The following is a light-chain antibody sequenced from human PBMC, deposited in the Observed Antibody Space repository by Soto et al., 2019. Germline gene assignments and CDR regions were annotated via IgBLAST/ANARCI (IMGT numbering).Light chain of an antibody. CDR2: GAS. Sequence: EIVLTQSPGNLSLSPGERATLSCRASQSVSSSYLAWYQQKPGQPPRLLIYGASSRAPGIPDRFSGSGSRTDFTITISRLEPEDFAVFYCQHYDSVPSTFGQGTRLETK. CDR3: QHYDSVPST. V-gene: IGKV3-20*01. CDR1: QSVSSSY. J-gene: IGKJ5*01.